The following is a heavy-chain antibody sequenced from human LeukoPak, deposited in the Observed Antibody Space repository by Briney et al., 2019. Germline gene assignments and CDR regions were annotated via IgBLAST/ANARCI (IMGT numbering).Heavy chain of an antibody. CDR3: ARYCSIGSCFDY. CDR2: INQDGSEE. J-gene: IGHJ4*02. V-gene: IGHV3-7*04. Sequence: GGSLRLSCAASGFTFSIYWMSWVRQAPGKGLEWVANINQDGSEEYYVDSLKGRFTISRDNAKNSLYLQMNSLRADDAAVYYCARYCSIGSCFDYWGQGTLVTVSS. CDR1: GFTFSIYW. D-gene: IGHD2-15*01.